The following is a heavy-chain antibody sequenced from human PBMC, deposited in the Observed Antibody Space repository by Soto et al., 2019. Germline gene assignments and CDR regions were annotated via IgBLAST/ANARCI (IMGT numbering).Heavy chain of an antibody. V-gene: IGHV4-39*01. J-gene: IGHJ4*02. CDR1: GGSISSSSYY. Sequence: SETLSLTCTVSGGSISSSSYYWGWIRQPPGKGLEWIGSIYYSGSTYYNPSLKSRVTISVDTSKNQFSLKLSSVTAADTAVYYCARHRDWDWLLGPKSLDDYWGQGTLVTVSS. CDR2: IYYSGST. D-gene: IGHD3-9*01. CDR3: ARHRDWDWLLGPKSLDDY.